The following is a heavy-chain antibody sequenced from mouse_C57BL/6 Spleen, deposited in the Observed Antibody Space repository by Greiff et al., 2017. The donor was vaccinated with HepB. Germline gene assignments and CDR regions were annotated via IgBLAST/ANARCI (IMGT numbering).Heavy chain of an antibody. Sequence: QVQLQQSGAELVKPGASVKISCKASGYAFSSYWMNWVKQRPGKGLEWIGQIYPGDGDTNYNGKFKGKATLTADKSSSTAYMQLSSLTSEDSAVYFCARGGLRQGIFDYWGQGTTLTVSS. V-gene: IGHV1-80*01. D-gene: IGHD2-4*01. J-gene: IGHJ2*01. CDR2: IYPGDGDT. CDR3: ARGGLRQGIFDY. CDR1: GYAFSSYW.